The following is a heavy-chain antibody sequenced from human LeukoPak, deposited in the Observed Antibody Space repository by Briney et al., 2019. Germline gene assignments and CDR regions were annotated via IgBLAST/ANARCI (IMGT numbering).Heavy chain of an antibody. CDR2: IRYDGSNK. Sequence: GGSLRLSCAASGFTFSSYGMHWVRQAPGKGLEWVAFIRYDGSNKYYADSVKGRFTISRDNSKNTLYLQMNSLRSEDTAVYYCARLTPDSSGYYYPPRFDPWGQGTLVTVSS. CDR1: GFTFSSYG. J-gene: IGHJ5*02. D-gene: IGHD3-22*01. V-gene: IGHV3-30*02. CDR3: ARLTPDSSGYYYPPRFDP.